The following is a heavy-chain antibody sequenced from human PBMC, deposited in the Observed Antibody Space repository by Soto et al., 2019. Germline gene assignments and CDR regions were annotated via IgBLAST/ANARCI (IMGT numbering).Heavy chain of an antibody. CDR1: GGSISSGGYY. CDR2: IYYSGST. CDR3: ARDSPYYYYGMDV. Sequence: SETLSLTCTVSGGSISSGGYYWSWIRQHPGKGLEWIGYIYYSGSTYYNPSLESRVTISVDTSKNQFSLKLSSVTAADTAVYYCARDSPYYYYGMDVWGQGTTVTVSS. V-gene: IGHV4-31*03. J-gene: IGHJ6*02.